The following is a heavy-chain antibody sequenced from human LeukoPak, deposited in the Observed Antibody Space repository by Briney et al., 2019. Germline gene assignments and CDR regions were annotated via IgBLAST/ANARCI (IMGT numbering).Heavy chain of an antibody. CDR3: ARAGVRGVYYYYYMDV. CDR2: ISGTGGST. Sequence: GGSLRLSCAASGFTFSTYAMTWVRQAPGKGLEWVSLISGTGGSTYYADSVKGRFTISRDNAKNSLYLQMNSLRAEDTAVYYCARAGVRGVYYYYYMDVWGKGTTVTVSS. D-gene: IGHD3-10*01. J-gene: IGHJ6*03. CDR1: GFTFSTYA. V-gene: IGHV3-23*01.